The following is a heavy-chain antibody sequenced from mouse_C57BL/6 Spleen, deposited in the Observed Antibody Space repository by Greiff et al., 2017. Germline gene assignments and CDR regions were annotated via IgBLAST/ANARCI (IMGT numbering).Heavy chain of an antibody. CDR2: IWSDGST. CDR3: ARGAMDS. Sequence: LVAPSQSLSITCPVSGFSLTSYVVHWVRQPPGKRLEWLVVIWSDGSTTSNAALKSRLSIGTANSKSQVFLKISSLQTHNTAICYCARGAMDSCGLGNSLTASS. J-gene: IGHJ4*01. V-gene: IGHV2-6-2*01. CDR1: GFSLTSYV.